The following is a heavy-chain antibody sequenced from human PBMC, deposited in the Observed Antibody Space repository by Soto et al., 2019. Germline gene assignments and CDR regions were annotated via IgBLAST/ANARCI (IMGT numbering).Heavy chain of an antibody. CDR1: DEYFSPYL. CDR3: ARGGYIAVAAQDKFSWFPS. Sequence: LSLTCAVYDEYFSPYLWNWIRQPPGKGLEWIGEINHSGSTIYNPSLKSRVTISLDTPKNQFSLKLTSVTAADTAVYYCARGGYIAVAAQDKFSWFPSWGQGTLVTVSS. V-gene: IGHV4-34*01. CDR2: INHSGST. D-gene: IGHD6-19*01. J-gene: IGHJ5*02.